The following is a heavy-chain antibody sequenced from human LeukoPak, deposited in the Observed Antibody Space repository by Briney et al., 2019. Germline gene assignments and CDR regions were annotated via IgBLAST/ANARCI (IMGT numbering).Heavy chain of an antibody. Sequence: GGSLRLSCAASGFPFSASAMTCVRQAPGKGLVWVSHILSTGTTYYADSVSGRFTISRDNSENTLYLLMTSLRAADTPLYYCATVKYDYGDPVGGIDPWGQGTLVTVSS. CDR1: GFPFSASA. D-gene: IGHD4-17*01. J-gene: IGHJ5*02. V-gene: IGHV3-23*01. CDR3: ATVKYDYGDPVGGIDP. CDR2: ILSTGTT.